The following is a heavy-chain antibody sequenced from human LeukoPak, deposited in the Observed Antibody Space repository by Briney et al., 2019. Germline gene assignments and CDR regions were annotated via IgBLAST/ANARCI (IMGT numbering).Heavy chain of an antibody. CDR3: AKDRTVTLVD. D-gene: IGHD4-17*01. CDR1: GFTFSSYG. V-gene: IGHV3-30*18. CDR2: ISYDGSNK. Sequence: GGSLRPSCAASGFTFSSYGMHWVRQVPGKGLEWVAVISYDGSNKYYADSVKGRFTISRDNSKNTLYLQMNSLRAEDTAVYYCAKDRTVTLVDWGQGTLVTVSS. J-gene: IGHJ4*02.